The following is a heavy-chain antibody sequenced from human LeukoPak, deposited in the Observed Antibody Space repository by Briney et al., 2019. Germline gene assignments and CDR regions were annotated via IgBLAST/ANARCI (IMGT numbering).Heavy chain of an antibody. CDR1: GYSFTSYG. CDR2: ISAYNGNT. V-gene: IGHV1-18*01. D-gene: IGHD6-13*01. Sequence: GESLKISCKGSGYSFTSYGISWVRQAPGQGLEWMGWISAYNGNTNYTQKLQGRVTMTTDTSTSTAYMELRSLRSDDTAVYYCARLYSSSWSPYFDYWGQGTLVTVSS. J-gene: IGHJ4*02. CDR3: ARLYSSSWSPYFDY.